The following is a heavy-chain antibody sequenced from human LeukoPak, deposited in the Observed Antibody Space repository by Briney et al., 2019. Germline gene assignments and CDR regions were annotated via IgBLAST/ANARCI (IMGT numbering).Heavy chain of an antibody. CDR1: GFTLSSYG. V-gene: IGHV3-23*01. D-gene: IGHD2-8*01. CDR2: ISGSGGST. CDR3: ARGLGYCTNGVCRNDY. J-gene: IGHJ4*02. Sequence: GGSLRLSCAASGFTLSSYGMSWVRQAPGKGLEWVSAISGSGGSTYYADSVKGRFTISRDNSKNTLYLQMNSLRAEDTAVYYCARGLGYCTNGVCRNDYWGQGTLVTVSS.